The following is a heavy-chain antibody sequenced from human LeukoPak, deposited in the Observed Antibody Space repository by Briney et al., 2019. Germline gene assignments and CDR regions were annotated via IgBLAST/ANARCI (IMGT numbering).Heavy chain of an antibody. D-gene: IGHD3-10*01. CDR3: AKLYSGRIFDV. Sequence: GGSLRLSCVVSGFTFSSYVMSWVRQAPGKGLEWVSALSSSGGDTSYEDSVKGRSTISRDNSKNTLYLQMSSLRAEDTAVYYCAKLYSGRIFDVWGQGTMVTVSP. CDR2: LSSSGGDT. J-gene: IGHJ3*01. V-gene: IGHV3-23*01. CDR1: GFTFSSYV.